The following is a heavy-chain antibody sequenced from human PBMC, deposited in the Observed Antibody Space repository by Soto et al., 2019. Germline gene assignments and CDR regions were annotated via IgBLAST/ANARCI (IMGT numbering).Heavy chain of an antibody. V-gene: IGHV4-34*01. Sequence: SETLSLTCAVYGRAFIGFFWTWIRQPPGKGLEWIGEINHSGSTNYNPSLKSRVTISTDPSENQFSLRLTAVTAADTAVYYCARGQWLPRGEYWGQGTLVTVSS. J-gene: IGHJ4*02. CDR1: GRAFIGFF. CDR2: INHSGST. CDR3: ARGQWLPRGEY. D-gene: IGHD6-19*01.